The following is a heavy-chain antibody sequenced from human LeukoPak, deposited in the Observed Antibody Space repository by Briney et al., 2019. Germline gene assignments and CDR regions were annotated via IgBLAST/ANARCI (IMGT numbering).Heavy chain of an antibody. CDR2: ISYDGSNK. Sequence: PGGSLRLSCVASGFTFSSYAMSWVRQAPGKGLEWVAVISYDGSNKYYADSVKGRFTISRDNSKNTLYLQMNSLRAEDTAVYYCARARVPAAIKGYGMDAWGQGTTVTVSS. CDR1: GFTFSSYA. V-gene: IGHV3-30*04. J-gene: IGHJ6*02. D-gene: IGHD2-2*02. CDR3: ARARVPAAIKGYGMDA.